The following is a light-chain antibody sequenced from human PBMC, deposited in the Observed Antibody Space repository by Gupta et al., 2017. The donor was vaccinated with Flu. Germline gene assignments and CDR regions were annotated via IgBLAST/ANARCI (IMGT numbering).Light chain of an antibody. CDR1: NIGSKS. V-gene: IGLV3-21*02. CDR2: DDS. J-gene: IGLJ3*02. CDR3: QLWDASSDHPGV. Sequence: SFVLTQPPSMSVAPGQTARIPCGGTNIGSKSVHWYQQKPGQAPVQFVFDDSDRHAGIPERFSGSNSGNTATLSISRVEAGEEAAYYCQLWDASSDHPGVFGGGTKLSVL.